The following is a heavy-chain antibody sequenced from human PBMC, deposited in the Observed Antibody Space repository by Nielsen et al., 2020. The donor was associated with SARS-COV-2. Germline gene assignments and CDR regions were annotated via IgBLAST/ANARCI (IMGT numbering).Heavy chain of an antibody. CDR3: ARGSITYSSSWPYFDY. CDR2: INPNSGGT. J-gene: IGHJ4*02. V-gene: IGHV1-2*05. Sequence: ASVKVSCKASGYTFTSYYMHWVRQAPGQGLEWMGRINPNSGGTNYAQKFQGRVTMTRDTSISTAYMELSRLRSDDTVVYYCARGSITYSSSWPYFDYWGQGTLVTVSS. D-gene: IGHD6-13*01. CDR1: GYTFTSYY.